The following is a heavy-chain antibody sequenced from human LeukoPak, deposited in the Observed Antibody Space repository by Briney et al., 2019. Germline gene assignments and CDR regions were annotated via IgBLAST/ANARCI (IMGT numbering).Heavy chain of an antibody. CDR1: GGSFSGYY. V-gene: IGHV4-34*01. Sequence: SETLSLTCAVYGGSFSGYYWSWIRQPPGKGLEWIGEINHSGSTNYNPSLKSRVTISVDTSKNQFSLKLSSVTAADTAVYYCAKDGDIVVVPAAHDYYFDYWGQGTLVTVSS. D-gene: IGHD2-2*01. CDR2: INHSGST. CDR3: AKDGDIVVVPAAHDYYFDY. J-gene: IGHJ4*02.